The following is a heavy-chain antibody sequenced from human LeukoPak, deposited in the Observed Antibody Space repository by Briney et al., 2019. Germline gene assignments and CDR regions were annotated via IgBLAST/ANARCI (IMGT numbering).Heavy chain of an antibody. CDR3: ARDCSTTRCHFDY. V-gene: IGHV1-18*01. D-gene: IGHD2-2*01. CDR2: ISAYNGHT. CDR1: GYRFNNYG. Sequence: ASVKVSCKASGYRFNNYGFSWVRQAPGQGLEWMGWISAYNGHTNFAQKFQGRVTMTTDTSTSTAYMDLRSLRSDDTAVYFCARDCSTTRCHFDYWGQGTLVTVSS. J-gene: IGHJ4*02.